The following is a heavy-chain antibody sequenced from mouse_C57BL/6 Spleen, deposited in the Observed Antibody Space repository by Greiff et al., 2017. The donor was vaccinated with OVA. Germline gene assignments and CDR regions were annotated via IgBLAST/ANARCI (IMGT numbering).Heavy chain of an antibody. CDR1: GYSITSGYY. CDR3: AGGSMVTALYWYFDV. J-gene: IGHJ1*03. V-gene: IGHV3-6*01. Sequence: EVQLQESGPGLVKPSQSLSLTCSVTGYSITSGYYWNWIRQFPGNKLEWMGYISYDGSNNYNPSLKNRISITRDTSKNQFFLKLNSVTTEDTATYYGAGGSMVTALYWYFDVWGTGTTVTVSS. D-gene: IGHD2-2*01. CDR2: ISYDGSN.